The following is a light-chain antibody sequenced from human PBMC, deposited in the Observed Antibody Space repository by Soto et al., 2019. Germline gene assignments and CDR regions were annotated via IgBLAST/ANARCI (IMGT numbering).Light chain of an antibody. CDR2: VAS. J-gene: IGKJ4*01. Sequence: EIVMTQSPATLSVSPGERATLSCRASQSVSSNLAWYQQKPGQTPKLLIYVASTRATGIPARFSGSGSGTEFTLTISXXQXXXXXXXXXXXXXXWXLTFGGGTKVEFK. CDR3: XXXXXWXLT. V-gene: IGKV3-15*01. CDR1: QSVSSN.